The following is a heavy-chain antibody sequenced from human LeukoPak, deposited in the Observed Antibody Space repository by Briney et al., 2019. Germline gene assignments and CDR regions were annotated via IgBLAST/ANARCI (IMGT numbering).Heavy chain of an antibody. CDR2: IYYDDSDT. Sequence: GESPKIPCKGPGYDFTTYWIAWVRQVPGEGVGWMVIIYYDDSDTIYSPSFQGQVTIPADASISTSFWERRGLKTRDPLLYYCSNGVIEGAFDYWGQGTQVTVSS. CDR1: GYDFTTYW. V-gene: IGHV5-51*01. CDR3: SNGVIEGAFDY. J-gene: IGHJ4*02. D-gene: IGHD1-26*01.